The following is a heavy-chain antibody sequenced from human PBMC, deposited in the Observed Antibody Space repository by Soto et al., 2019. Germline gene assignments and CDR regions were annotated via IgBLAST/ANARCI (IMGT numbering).Heavy chain of an antibody. CDR3: ARLGVPAATHRAGYYYHGMDV. D-gene: IGHD2-2*01. CDR1: GGSISNYY. J-gene: IGHJ6*02. CDR2: SSYSGST. V-gene: IGHV4-59*01. Sequence: SETLSLTCTVFGGSISNYYWSWIRQPPGKGLEWIGYSSYSGSTNYNPSLQSRVTISVDTSKNQSSLKLSSVTAADTAVYYCARLGVPAATHRAGYYYHGMDVWGQGTTVTVSS.